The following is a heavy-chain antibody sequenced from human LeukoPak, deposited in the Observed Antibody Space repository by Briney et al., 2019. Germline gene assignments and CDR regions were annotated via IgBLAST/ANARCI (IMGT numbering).Heavy chain of an antibody. CDR3: ARLSGGPIS. D-gene: IGHD2-15*01. J-gene: IGHJ4*02. V-gene: IGHV4-34*01. Sequence: SETLSLTCAVYGGSFSDYYWSWIRQPPGKGLEWIGDVNHSGSTNCNPSLKSRVTISADTSKNQFSLKLNSVTAADTAVYYCARLSGGPISWGQGTLVSVSS. CDR2: VNHSGST. CDR1: GGSFSDYY.